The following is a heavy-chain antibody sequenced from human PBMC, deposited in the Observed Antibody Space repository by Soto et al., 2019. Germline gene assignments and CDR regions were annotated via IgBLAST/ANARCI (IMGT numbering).Heavy chain of an antibody. Sequence: QVQLVQSGAEVKKPGASVKVSCKASGYTFTSYGISWGRQAPGQGLEWMGWISAYNGNTNYAQKLQGRVTMTTDTSTSTAYMELRSLRSDDTAVYYCARDRSGYDYYDSSGYPDYWGQGTLVTVSS. V-gene: IGHV1-18*01. J-gene: IGHJ4*02. CDR3: ARDRSGYDYYDSSGYPDY. CDR2: ISAYNGNT. D-gene: IGHD3-22*01. CDR1: GYTFTSYG.